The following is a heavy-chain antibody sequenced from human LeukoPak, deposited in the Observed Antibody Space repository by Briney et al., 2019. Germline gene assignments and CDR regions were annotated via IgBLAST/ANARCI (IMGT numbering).Heavy chain of an antibody. J-gene: IGHJ6*03. CDR3: VKGHCSSSSCFPNYYYYMDV. Sequence: PGGSLRLSCAGSGFTFDEYAMHWVRQAPGKSLEWVSGISWNSGSIAYADSVKGRFTISRDNAKNLLFLQMSSLRAADTALYYCVKGHCSSSSCFPNYYYYMDVWGTGTTVTVSS. D-gene: IGHD2-15*01. CDR1: GFTFDEYA. V-gene: IGHV3-9*01. CDR2: ISWNSGSI.